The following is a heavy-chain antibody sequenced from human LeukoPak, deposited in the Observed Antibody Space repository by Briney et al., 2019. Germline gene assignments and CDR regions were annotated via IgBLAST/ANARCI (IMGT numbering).Heavy chain of an antibody. CDR1: GFTFSSYG. J-gene: IGHJ4*02. Sequence: GGSLRFSCAASGFTFSSYGMHWVRQAPGKGLEWVARIREKPHSYSTEYAASVKGRFTISRDDSKNSLYLQMSSLKTEDTAVYYCARGFRYGSNWGFDYWGQGTLVTVSS. V-gene: IGHV3-72*01. CDR3: ARGFRYGSNWGFDY. D-gene: IGHD5-24*01. CDR2: IREKPHSYST.